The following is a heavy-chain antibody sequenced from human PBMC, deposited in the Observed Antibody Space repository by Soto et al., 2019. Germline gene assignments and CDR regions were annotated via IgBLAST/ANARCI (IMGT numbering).Heavy chain of an antibody. J-gene: IGHJ6*02. D-gene: IGHD4-17*01. Sequence: SETLSLTCTVSGGSISSYYWSWIRQPPWKGLERIGYIYYSGSTNYNPSLKSRVTISVDTSKNQFSLKLSSVTAADTAVYYCARVGASYGMDVWGQGTTVTVSS. V-gene: IGHV4-59*01. CDR1: GGSISSYY. CDR2: IYYSGST. CDR3: ARVGASYGMDV.